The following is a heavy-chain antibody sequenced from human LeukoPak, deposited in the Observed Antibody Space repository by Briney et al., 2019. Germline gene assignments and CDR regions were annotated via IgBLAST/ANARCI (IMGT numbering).Heavy chain of an antibody. CDR3: AASSSGYCDY. Sequence: GRSLRLSCAASGFTFSSYGMHWVRQAPGKGLEWVAVIWYDGSNKYYADSVKGRFIISRDNSKNTLYLQMNSLRAEDTAVYYCAASSSGYCDYWGQGTLVTVSS. V-gene: IGHV3-33*01. J-gene: IGHJ4*02. D-gene: IGHD3-22*01. CDR1: GFTFSSYG. CDR2: IWYDGSNK.